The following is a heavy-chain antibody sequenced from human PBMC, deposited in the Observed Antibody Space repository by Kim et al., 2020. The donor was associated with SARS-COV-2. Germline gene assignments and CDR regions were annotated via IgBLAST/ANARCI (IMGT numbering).Heavy chain of an antibody. Sequence: GGSLRLSCAASGFTFSSYWMSWVRQAPGKGLEWVANIKQDGSEKYYVDSVKGRFTISRDNAKNSLYLQMNSLRAEDTAVYYCAREWGERRWLQFDYWGQGTLVTVSS. J-gene: IGHJ4*02. CDR1: GFTFSSYW. D-gene: IGHD5-12*01. CDR3: AREWGERRWLQFDY. V-gene: IGHV3-7*01. CDR2: IKQDGSEK.